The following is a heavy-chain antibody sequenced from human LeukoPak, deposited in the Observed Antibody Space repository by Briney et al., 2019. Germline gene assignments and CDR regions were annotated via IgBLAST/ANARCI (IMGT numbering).Heavy chain of an antibody. D-gene: IGHD6-13*01. Sequence: ASVKVSCKASGYTFTGYYMHWVRQAPGQGLEWMGWTSADKGNTNFARNLQDRVTMTTDTSTNTAYMELRSLRSDDTAVYYCARDYSSNSYYYYGMDVWGQGTTVTVSS. CDR2: TSADKGNT. CDR3: ARDYSSNSYYYYGMDV. CDR1: GYTFTGYY. V-gene: IGHV1-18*04. J-gene: IGHJ6*02.